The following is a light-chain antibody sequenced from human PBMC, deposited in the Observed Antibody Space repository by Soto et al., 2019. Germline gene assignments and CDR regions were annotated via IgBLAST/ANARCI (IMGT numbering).Light chain of an antibody. Sequence: VITPSPAPLSVSPVERVTLSCRASQIFLSNLAWYQKKPGQSPRLLIYGASTRATGIPARFSGSGSGTEFTLTISSLEPEDFAVYYCQQRRSWPPTIPFGQGTRLE. CDR1: QIFLSN. CDR2: GAS. V-gene: IGKV3-15*01. J-gene: IGKJ5*01. CDR3: QQRRSWPPTIP.